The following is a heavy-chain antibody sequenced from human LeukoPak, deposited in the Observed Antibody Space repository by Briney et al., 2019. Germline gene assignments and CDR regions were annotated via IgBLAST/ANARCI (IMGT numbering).Heavy chain of an antibody. CDR3: VKDWNILTGRNCFDP. CDR2: VTSYNGDT. CDR1: GYTFNNYG. V-gene: IGHV1-18*01. J-gene: IGHJ5*02. D-gene: IGHD3-9*01. Sequence: ASVRVSCKASGYTFNNYGISWVRQAPGHRLEWMGWVTSYNGDTNYAQKFQGRVTMSADTATSTAYMELRSLRFDDTAIYYCVKDWNILTGRNCFDPWGQGTVVTVSS.